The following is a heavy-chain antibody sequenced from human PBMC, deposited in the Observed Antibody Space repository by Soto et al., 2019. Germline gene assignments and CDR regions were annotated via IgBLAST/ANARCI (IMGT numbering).Heavy chain of an antibody. Sequence: PGESLKISCKGSGYSFTSYWIGWVRQMPGKRLEWMGIIYPGDSDTRYSPSIQGQVTISADKSISTAYLQWSSLKASDTAMFYCARQLEYYYDSSGYYYFDYWGQGTLVTVSS. V-gene: IGHV5-51*01. D-gene: IGHD3-22*01. CDR3: ARQLEYYYDSSGYYYFDY. CDR2: IYPGDSDT. J-gene: IGHJ4*02. CDR1: GYSFTSYW.